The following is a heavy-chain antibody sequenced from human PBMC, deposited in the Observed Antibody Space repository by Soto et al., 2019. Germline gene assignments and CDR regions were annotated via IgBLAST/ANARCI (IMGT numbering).Heavy chain of an antibody. D-gene: IGHD3-16*01. CDR3: IKEARGHSYARL. V-gene: IGHV3-23*01. CDR2: ISDSGVNT. Sequence: EVQLLESGGDLVHPGESLRLSCAASGFLSGNYAMDWIRQAPGTGLEWVSAISDSGVNTYYADSVKGRFTISRDNSKNALYMEMKSLRAGDPAVYYCIKEARGHSYARLWGRGTPVTVS. J-gene: IGHJ4*02. CDR1: GFLSGNYA.